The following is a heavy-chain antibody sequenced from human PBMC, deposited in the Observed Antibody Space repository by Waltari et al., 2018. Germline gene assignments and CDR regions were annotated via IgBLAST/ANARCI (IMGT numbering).Heavy chain of an antibody. J-gene: IGHJ4*02. CDR1: GFTFSSYS. Sequence: EVQLVESGGGLVKPGGSLRLSCAASGFTFSSYSMNWVRQAPGKGLEWVSSISSSSSYIYYADSVKGRFTISRDNAKNSLYLQMNSLRAEDTAVYYCARTIRFLEWLSNPGGDYWGQGTLVTVSS. V-gene: IGHV3-21*01. CDR3: ARTIRFLEWLSNPGGDY. D-gene: IGHD3-3*01. CDR2: ISSSSSYI.